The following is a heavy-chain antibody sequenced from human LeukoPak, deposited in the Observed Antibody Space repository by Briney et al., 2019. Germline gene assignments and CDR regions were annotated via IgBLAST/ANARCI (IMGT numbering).Heavy chain of an antibody. J-gene: IGHJ4*02. CDR1: GFTFSSYW. Sequence: GGSLRLSCAASGFTFSSYWMHWVRQAPGKGLVWVSRINSDGSSTSYADSVKGRFTISRDNAKNTLYLQMNSLRAEDTAVYYCARLQQLVQGFDYWGQGTLVTVSS. V-gene: IGHV3-74*01. CDR3: ARLQQLVQGFDY. CDR2: INSDGSST. D-gene: IGHD6-13*01.